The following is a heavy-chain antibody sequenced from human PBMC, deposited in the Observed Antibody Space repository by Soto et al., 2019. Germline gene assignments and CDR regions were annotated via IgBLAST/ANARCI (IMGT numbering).Heavy chain of an antibody. J-gene: IGHJ4*02. V-gene: IGHV3-33*01. Sequence: GGSLRLSCAASGFMFSGYGMHWVRQAPGKGLEWVAIIWYDGNYKYYSESAKGRFTISRDNSNNTLYLQMNNLRVEDTAVYFCAREGAVAGSQDFWGQGTLVTVSS. CDR2: IWYDGNYK. CDR3: AREGAVAGSQDF. D-gene: IGHD6-19*01. CDR1: GFMFSGYG.